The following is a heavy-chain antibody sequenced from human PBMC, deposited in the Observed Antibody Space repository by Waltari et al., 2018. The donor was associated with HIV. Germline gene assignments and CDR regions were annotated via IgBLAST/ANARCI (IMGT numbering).Heavy chain of an antibody. CDR2: IFTSGST. D-gene: IGHD4-17*01. Sequence: QVQLQESGPGLVKPSETLSLTCTVSGGSISSYYWSWIRQPAGKGLEWLGRIFTSGSTNYNPSRKSRVTMSVDTSKNQFSLKLSSVTAADTAVYYCARDYPDGDYGPFDPWGQGTLVTVSS. J-gene: IGHJ5*02. V-gene: IGHV4-4*07. CDR1: GGSISSYY. CDR3: ARDYPDGDYGPFDP.